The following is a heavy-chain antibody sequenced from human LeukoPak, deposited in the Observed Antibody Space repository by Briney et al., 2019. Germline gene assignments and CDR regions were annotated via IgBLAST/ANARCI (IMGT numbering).Heavy chain of an antibody. D-gene: IGHD3-3*01. Sequence: ASVRVSCKASGYTFTGYYMHWGRQAPGQGLEWMGRINPNSGGTNYAQKSQGRVTMTRDTSISTAYMELSRLRSDDTAVYYCARGITIFGVVKGIDASDYWGQGTLVTVSS. CDR3: ARGITIFGVVKGIDASDY. CDR2: INPNSGGT. J-gene: IGHJ4*02. V-gene: IGHV1-2*06. CDR1: GYTFTGYY.